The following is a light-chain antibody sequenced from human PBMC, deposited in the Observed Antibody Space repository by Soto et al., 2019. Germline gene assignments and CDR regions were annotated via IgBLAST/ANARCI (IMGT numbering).Light chain of an antibody. V-gene: IGKV1-5*01. CDR1: QSINNW. Sequence: DIQMTQSPSALSASVGDRVTITCRASQSINNWLAWYQQKPGKAPDLLIYDASSLQSGVPSRFSGSGSDTEFTLTISSLQPDDFATYYCLQYNSYAFTFGPGTTVDIK. CDR3: LQYNSYAFT. CDR2: DAS. J-gene: IGKJ3*01.